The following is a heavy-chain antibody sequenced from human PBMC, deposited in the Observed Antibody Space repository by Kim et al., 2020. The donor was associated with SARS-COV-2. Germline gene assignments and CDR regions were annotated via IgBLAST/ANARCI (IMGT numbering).Heavy chain of an antibody. CDR2: IKYDGSHA. J-gene: IGHJ3*01. D-gene: IGHD3-10*01. CDR3: ARSGTNFD. V-gene: IGHV3-7*01. Sequence: GGSLRLFCAASGFAFSRYWMSWVRQAPGKGLEWVANIKYDGSHAYYGDSVKGRFTISRDNAENSLFLHLNSLTGKDTAVNYCARSGTNFD. CDR1: GFAFSRYW.